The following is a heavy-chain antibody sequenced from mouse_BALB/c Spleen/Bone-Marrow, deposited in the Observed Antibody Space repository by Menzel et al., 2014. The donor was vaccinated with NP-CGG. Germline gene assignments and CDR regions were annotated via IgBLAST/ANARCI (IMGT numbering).Heavy chain of an antibody. CDR3: ASDYDYFDY. Sequence: EVKLEESGGGLVQPGGSRKLSCAASGFTFSSFGMHWVRQAPEKGLEWVACISSGSSTIYYADTAKGRFTISRDNPKNTLFLQMTSLRSEDTAMYYCASDYDYFDYWGQGTTLTVSS. D-gene: IGHD2-4*01. CDR2: ISSGSSTI. J-gene: IGHJ2*01. CDR1: GFTFSSFG. V-gene: IGHV5-17*02.